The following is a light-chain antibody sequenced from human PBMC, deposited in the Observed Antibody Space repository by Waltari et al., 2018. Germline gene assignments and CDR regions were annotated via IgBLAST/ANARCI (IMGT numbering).Light chain of an antibody. CDR2: DVT. CDR3: CSYAGSIFIWV. V-gene: IGLV2-11*01. Sequence: QSALTQPRSVSGSPGLSVTISCTGTSGYVGGYNYVSWYQHHPGKAPKLLIYDVTKRPSGVPDRFSGSKSGNTASLTISGLQADDEADYYCCSYAGSIFIWVFGGGTKLTVL. CDR1: SGYVGGYNY. J-gene: IGLJ3*02.